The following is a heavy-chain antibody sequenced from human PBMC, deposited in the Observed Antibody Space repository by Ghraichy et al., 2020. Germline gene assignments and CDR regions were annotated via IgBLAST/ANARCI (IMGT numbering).Heavy chain of an antibody. CDR3: ARGAPPEEDFWSGYPAGATEHAFDI. V-gene: IGHV4-59*01. CDR2: IYYSGST. D-gene: IGHD3-3*01. CDR1: GGSISSYY. Sequence: SETLSLTCTVSGGSISSYYWSWIRQPPGKGLEWVGYIYYSGSTNYNPSLKSRVTISVDTSKNQFSLKLSSVTAADTAVYYCARGAPPEEDFWSGYPAGATEHAFDIWGQGKMVTLSS. J-gene: IGHJ3*02.